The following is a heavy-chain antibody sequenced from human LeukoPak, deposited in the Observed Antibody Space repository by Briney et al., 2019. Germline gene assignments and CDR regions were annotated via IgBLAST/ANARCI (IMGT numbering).Heavy chain of an antibody. Sequence: PGGSLRLSCAASGFTFSSYEMNWVRQAPGKGLEWVSAISGSGGSTYYADSVKGRFTISRDNSKNTLYLQMNSLRAEDTAVYYCAKDLGVVIAIYFDYWGQGTLVTVSS. CDR3: AKDLGVVIAIYFDY. CDR1: GFTFSSYE. V-gene: IGHV3-23*01. D-gene: IGHD2-21*01. J-gene: IGHJ4*02. CDR2: ISGSGGST.